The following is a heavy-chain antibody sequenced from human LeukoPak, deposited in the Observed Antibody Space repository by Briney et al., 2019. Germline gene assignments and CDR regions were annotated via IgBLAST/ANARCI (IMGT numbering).Heavy chain of an antibody. CDR2: IYSSGSV. J-gene: IGHJ2*01. CDR3: STRNILAWYFDL. D-gene: IGHD3-9*01. CDR1: GGSISSSRYY. Sequence: SETLSLTCTVSGGSISSSRYYWGWIRQPPGKGLEWIGSIYSSGSVYYNPSLKSRVTISLDTSKNQFSLKLSSVTAADAAVYYCSTRNILAWYFDLWGRGTLVTVSS. V-gene: IGHV4-39*01.